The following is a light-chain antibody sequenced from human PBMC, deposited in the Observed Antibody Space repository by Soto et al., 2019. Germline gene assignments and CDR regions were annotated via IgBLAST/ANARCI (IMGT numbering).Light chain of an antibody. CDR2: AES. CDR3: QHANSFTLS. V-gene: IGKV1-9*01. Sequence: DIQLTQSPSFLSASVGDRVTITCRASQGISTFLAWYQQKPEQGPKLLIYAESILQSGVPSRFSGSGSGTDFTLTISSLQPEDFATYYCQHANSFTLSFGGGTKVDIK. CDR1: QGISTF. J-gene: IGKJ4*01.